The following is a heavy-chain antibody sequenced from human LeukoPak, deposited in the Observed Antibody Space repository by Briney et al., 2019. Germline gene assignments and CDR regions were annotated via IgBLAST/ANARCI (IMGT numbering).Heavy chain of an antibody. CDR3: ARVRLGDGYNPAPHFDY. CDR1: GFTFSDYY. J-gene: IGHJ4*02. CDR2: ISSSGSTI. Sequence: MTGGSLRLSCAASGFTFSDYYMSWIRQAPGKGLEWVSYISSSGSTIYYADSVKGRFTISRDSAKNSLYLQMNSLRAEDTAVYYCARVRLGDGYNPAPHFDYWGQGTLVTVSS. V-gene: IGHV3-11*01. D-gene: IGHD5-24*01.